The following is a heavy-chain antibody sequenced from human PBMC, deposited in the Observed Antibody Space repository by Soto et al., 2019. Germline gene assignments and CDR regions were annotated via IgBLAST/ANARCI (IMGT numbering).Heavy chain of an antibody. Sequence: SETLSLTCSVSGADINTYSWTWIRQPAGQGLEWIGRIYTSALINYNPSLRGLVTLSVDTSTNQGSLKLASVTAADTAVYYCARDREAGYNFYYGMDVWGQGTTVTVSS. V-gene: IGHV4-4*07. CDR1: GADINTYS. D-gene: IGHD6-19*01. CDR2: IYTSALI. J-gene: IGHJ6*02. CDR3: ARDREAGYNFYYGMDV.